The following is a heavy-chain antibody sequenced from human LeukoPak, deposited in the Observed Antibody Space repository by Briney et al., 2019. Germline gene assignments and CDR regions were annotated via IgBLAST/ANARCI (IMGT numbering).Heavy chain of an antibody. Sequence: SETLSLTCTVSGGTISRYYWSWIRQSPGRGLEWIGYIYSSGSTNSNPSLKSRVSISVDTSKNQFSLKLSSVTAADTAVYYCATTSWAFDIWGQGTVVTVSS. CDR2: IYSSGST. CDR3: ATTSWAFDI. V-gene: IGHV4-59*08. J-gene: IGHJ3*02. CDR1: GGTISRYY.